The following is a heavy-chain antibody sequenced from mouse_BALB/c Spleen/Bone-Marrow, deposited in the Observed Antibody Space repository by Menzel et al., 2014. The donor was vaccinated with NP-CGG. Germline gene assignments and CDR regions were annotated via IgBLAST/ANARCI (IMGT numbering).Heavy chain of an antibody. CDR1: GFSLTTYG. V-gene: IGHV2-9*02. CDR2: IWPGGST. D-gene: IGHD1-1*01. J-gene: IGHJ4*01. CDR3: ARDYGSGYYAMDY. Sequence: VKLQESGPGLVAPSQPLSIPCPASGFSLTTYGLHWVRQPPGKGLEWLGEIWPGGSTNYNSALMPSLSTLKDNPKSQVFLKRSRLQADDAAMCCCARDYGSGYYAMDYWGQGTSVTVSS.